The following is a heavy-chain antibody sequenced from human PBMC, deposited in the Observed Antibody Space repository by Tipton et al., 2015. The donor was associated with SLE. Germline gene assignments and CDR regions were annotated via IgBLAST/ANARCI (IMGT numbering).Heavy chain of an antibody. CDR2: TWYDDENNK. V-gene: IGHV3-33*01. J-gene: IGHJ4*02. Sequence: SLRLSCAASGFTFSSHGMHWVRQAPGKGLEWVATTWYDDENNKYYSDSVKGRFTISRDNSKNTVYLQMSSLKADDTAVYYCARDKISYCRQSSCYQSTFDYWGQGILVTVSS. D-gene: IGHD2-15*01. CDR1: GFTFSSHG. CDR3: ARDKISYCRQSSCYQSTFDY.